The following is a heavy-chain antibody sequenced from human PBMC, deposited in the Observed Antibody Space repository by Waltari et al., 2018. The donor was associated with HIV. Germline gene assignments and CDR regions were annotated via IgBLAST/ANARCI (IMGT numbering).Heavy chain of an antibody. V-gene: IGHV4-34*01. CDR3: ARGRDVDCSGGSCPTVRNHYYYGMDV. CDR1: GGSFSGYY. D-gene: IGHD2-15*01. CDR2: INHSGST. J-gene: IGHJ6*02. Sequence: QVQLQQWGAGLLKPSETLSLTCAVYGGSFSGYYWSWIRQPPGKGLEWIGEINHSGSTTYNPSLKSRVTISVDPSKNQFSLKLSSGTAADTAVYYCARGRDVDCSGGSCPTVRNHYYYGMDVWGQGTTVTVSS.